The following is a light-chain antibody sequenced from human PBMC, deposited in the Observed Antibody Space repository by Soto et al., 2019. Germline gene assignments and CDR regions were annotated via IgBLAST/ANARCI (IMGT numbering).Light chain of an antibody. Sequence: DIQVTQSPPSMAASVGRSVTITCLASQDIGNWMTWYQQKPGKAPKLLIYSASTLVRGVPSRFSGSGSGTEFTLTISGLQPEDSLTYYCQQAKSFPITFGQGTRLEIK. J-gene: IGKJ5*01. CDR2: SAS. CDR3: QQAKSFPIT. V-gene: IGKV1-12*01. CDR1: QDIGNW.